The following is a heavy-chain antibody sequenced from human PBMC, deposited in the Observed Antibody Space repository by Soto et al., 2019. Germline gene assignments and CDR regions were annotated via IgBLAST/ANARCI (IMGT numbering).Heavy chain of an antibody. D-gene: IGHD6-19*01. Sequence: EVQLVESGGGLVQPGGSLRLSCSASGFTFSSFEMNWVRQAPGKGLEWVSYISSSGSPIYYADSVKGRFTISRDNAKNSRYLQMNSLRAEDTAVYYCARDEGSAWYFDYWGQGTLVTVSS. CDR2: ISSSGSPI. V-gene: IGHV3-48*03. CDR1: GFTFSSFE. J-gene: IGHJ4*02. CDR3: ARDEGSAWYFDY.